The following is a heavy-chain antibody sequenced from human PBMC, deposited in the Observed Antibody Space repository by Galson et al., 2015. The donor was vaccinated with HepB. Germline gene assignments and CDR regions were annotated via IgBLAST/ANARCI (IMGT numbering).Heavy chain of an antibody. Sequence: SLRLSCAASGFTFSSYAMHWVRQAPGKGLEYVSAISSNGGSTYYADSVKGRFTISRDNSKNTLYLQMSSLRAEDTAVYYCVKSGLSGGFVVVTATKLHWYFDLWGRGTLVTVSS. J-gene: IGHJ2*01. CDR2: ISSNGGST. D-gene: IGHD2-21*02. V-gene: IGHV3-64D*06. CDR1: GFTFSSYA. CDR3: VKSGLSGGFVVVTATKLHWYFDL.